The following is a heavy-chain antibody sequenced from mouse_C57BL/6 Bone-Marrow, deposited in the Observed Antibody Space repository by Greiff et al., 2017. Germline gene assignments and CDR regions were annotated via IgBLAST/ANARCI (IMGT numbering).Heavy chain of an antibody. J-gene: IGHJ2*01. Sequence: QVQLQQPGAELVRPGSSVKLSCKASGYTFTSYWMDWVKQRPGQGLEWIGYIYPSDSETHYNQKFKDKATLTVDKSSITAYMQLSSLTSEDSSVYYCARDLLRDYLGQGTTLTVAS. CDR3: ARDLLRDY. CDR2: IYPSDSET. CDR1: GYTFTSYW. V-gene: IGHV1-61*01. D-gene: IGHD1-1*01.